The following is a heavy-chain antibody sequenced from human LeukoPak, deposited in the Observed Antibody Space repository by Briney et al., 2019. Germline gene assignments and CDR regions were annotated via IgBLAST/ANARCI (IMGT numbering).Heavy chain of an antibody. D-gene: IGHD1-26*01. CDR1: GFTFTSYD. J-gene: IGHJ4*02. V-gene: IGHV3-13*05. Sequence: GGSLRLSCAAAGFTFTSYDMRWVRQATGKGLEWVSGIDSAGDPDYSGSVKGRFTISRENAKNSLYLQMNSLRAGDTAVYYCVRGGGGSYDYFDYWGQGTLVTVSS. CDR2: IDSAGDP. CDR3: VRGGGGSYDYFDY.